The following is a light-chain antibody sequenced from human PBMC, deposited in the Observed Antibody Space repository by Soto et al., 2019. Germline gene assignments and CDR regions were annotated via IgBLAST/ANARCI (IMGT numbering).Light chain of an antibody. V-gene: IGLV2-11*01. CDR2: DVS. CDR1: SSDVGGYTF. Sequence: QSALTQPRSVSVSPGQSVTISCTGTSSDVGGYTFVSLYQHHPGKAPKLMIYDVSKRPSGVPDRFSGSKSGNTASLTISGLQSEDEADYYCCSYAGSYTWVFGGGTKLTVL. J-gene: IGLJ3*02. CDR3: CSYAGSYTWV.